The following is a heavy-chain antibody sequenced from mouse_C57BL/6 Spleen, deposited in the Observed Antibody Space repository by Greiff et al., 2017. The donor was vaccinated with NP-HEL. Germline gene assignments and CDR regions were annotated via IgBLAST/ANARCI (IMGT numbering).Heavy chain of an antibody. CDR2: ISNGCGST. D-gene: IGHD4-1*01. CDR1: GFTFSDYY. Sequence: EVKVVESGGGLVQPGGSLKLSCAASGFTFSDYYMYWVRQTPEKRLEWVAYISNGCGSTYYPDTVKGRFIISRDNAKNTLYLQMSRLKSEDTAMYYCATGLGYAMDYWGQGTSVTVSS. J-gene: IGHJ4*01. CDR3: ATGLGYAMDY. V-gene: IGHV5-12*01.